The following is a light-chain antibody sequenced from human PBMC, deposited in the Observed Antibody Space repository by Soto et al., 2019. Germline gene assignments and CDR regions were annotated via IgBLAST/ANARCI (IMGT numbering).Light chain of an antibody. J-gene: IGKJ2*01. V-gene: IGKV3D-15*01. CDR2: GAS. CDR3: SQLRSCSST. CDR1: QSISIN. Sequence: EIVRTQSPGTLSVSPGNRVTLSCRASQSISINLAWYQHKPGQAPRLLIHGASTSASFVPARISGSWSVTEFTLTIIIRYSEGFAGNYNSQLRSCSSTFGQGIKGDI.